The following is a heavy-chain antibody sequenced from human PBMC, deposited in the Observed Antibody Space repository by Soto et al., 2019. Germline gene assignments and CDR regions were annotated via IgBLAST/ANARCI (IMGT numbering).Heavy chain of an antibody. Sequence: SVKVSCKASGGTFSSYAISWVRQAPGQGLEWMGGIIPIFGTANYAQKFQGRVTITADESTSTAYMELSSLRSEDTAVYYCARDLMVRGVIIPTGYYYYGMDVWGQGTTVTVSS. D-gene: IGHD3-10*01. J-gene: IGHJ6*02. CDR3: ARDLMVRGVIIPTGYYYYGMDV. CDR2: IIPIFGTA. CDR1: GGTFSSYA. V-gene: IGHV1-69*13.